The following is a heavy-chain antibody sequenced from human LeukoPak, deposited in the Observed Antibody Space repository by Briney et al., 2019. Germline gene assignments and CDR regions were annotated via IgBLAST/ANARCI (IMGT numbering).Heavy chain of an antibody. CDR3: ARDIVATYERGYFDY. V-gene: IGHV3-21*01. CDR1: GFTFSSYS. Sequence: GGSLRLSCAASGFTFSSYSMDWVRQAPGKGLEWVSSISSSSSYIYYADSVKGRFTISRDNAKNSLYLQMNSLRAEDTAVYYCARDIVATYERGYFDYWGQGTLVTVSS. J-gene: IGHJ4*02. D-gene: IGHD5-12*01. CDR2: ISSSSSYI.